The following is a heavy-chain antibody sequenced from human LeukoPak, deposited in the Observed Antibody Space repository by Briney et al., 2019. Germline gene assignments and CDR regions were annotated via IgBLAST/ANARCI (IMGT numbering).Heavy chain of an antibody. CDR3: ARPAREEYYYDSSGYSAADY. V-gene: IGHV3-21*01. Sequence: PGGSLRLSCAASGFTFSSYSMNWVRQAPGKGLEWVSPISSSSSYIYYADSVKGRFTISRDNAKNSLYLQMNSLRAEDTAVYYCARPAREEYYYDSSGYSAADYWGQGTLVTVSS. CDR2: ISSSSSYI. D-gene: IGHD3-22*01. CDR1: GFTFSSYS. J-gene: IGHJ4*02.